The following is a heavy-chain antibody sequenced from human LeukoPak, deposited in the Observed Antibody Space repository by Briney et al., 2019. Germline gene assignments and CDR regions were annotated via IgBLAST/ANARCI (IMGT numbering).Heavy chain of an antibody. CDR1: GGSISSGDYY. J-gene: IGHJ3*02. Sequence: SETLSLTCTVSGGSISSGDYYWSWIRQPPGKGLEWIGYIYYSGSTYYNPSLKSRVTISVDTSKNQFSLKLSSVTAADTAVYYCARWTALSDAFDIWGQGTMVTVSS. CDR3: ARWTALSDAFDI. V-gene: IGHV4-30-4*08. D-gene: IGHD3/OR15-3a*01. CDR2: IYYSGST.